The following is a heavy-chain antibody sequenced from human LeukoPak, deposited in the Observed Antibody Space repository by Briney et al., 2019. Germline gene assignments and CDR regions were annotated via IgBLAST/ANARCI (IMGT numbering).Heavy chain of an antibody. Sequence: PSETLSLTCAVYGGSFSGYYWSWIRQPPGKGLEWIGEINHSGSTNYNPSLKSRVTISVDTSKNQFSLKLSSVTAADTAGYYCARADYDFWSGYFYWGQGTLVTVSS. V-gene: IGHV4-34*01. CDR3: ARADYDFWSGYFY. CDR1: GGSFSGYY. CDR2: INHSGST. D-gene: IGHD3-3*01. J-gene: IGHJ4*02.